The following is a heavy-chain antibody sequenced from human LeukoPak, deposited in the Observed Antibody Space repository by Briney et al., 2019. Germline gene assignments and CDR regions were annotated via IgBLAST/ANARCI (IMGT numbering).Heavy chain of an antibody. CDR3: ARGVGNFDY. CDR1: GCSISTNNW. CDR2: IYYSGST. Sequence: PSEALSLTCAASGCSISTNNWWGWVRQAPGKGLEWIGYIYYSGSTNYNPSLKSRVTMSVDTSKTQFSLKLSSVTAADTAVYYCARGVGNFDYWGQGTLVTVSS. D-gene: IGHD3-10*01. V-gene: IGHV4-28*03. J-gene: IGHJ4*02.